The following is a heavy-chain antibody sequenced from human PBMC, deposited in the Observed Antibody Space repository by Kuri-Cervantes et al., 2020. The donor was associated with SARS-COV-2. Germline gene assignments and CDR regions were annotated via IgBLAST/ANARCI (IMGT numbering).Heavy chain of an antibody. D-gene: IGHD6-6*01. J-gene: IGHJ6*03. V-gene: IGHV3-48*01. CDR1: GFTFSSYS. CDR3: ARDRSIAARPASYYYYMDV. CDR2: ISSSSSTI. Sequence: GESLKISCAASGFTFSSYSMNWVRQAPGKGLEWVSYISSSSSTIYYADSVKGRFTISRDNSKNTLYLQMNSLRAEDTAVYYCARDRSIAARPASYYYYMDVWGKGTTVTVSS.